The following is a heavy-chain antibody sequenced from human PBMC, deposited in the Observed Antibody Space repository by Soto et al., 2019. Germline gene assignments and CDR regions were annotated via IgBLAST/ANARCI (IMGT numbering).Heavy chain of an antibody. CDR2: IYATGTT. Sequence: PSETLSLTCTVSGASISGFYWSWIRKSAGKGLEWIGRIYATGTTDYNPSLKSRVMMSVXRXXXXFXLXLXXXAAAXTAVYYCVRDGTKTLRDWFDPWGQGISVTVSS. CDR1: GASISGFY. V-gene: IGHV4-4*07. D-gene: IGHD1-1*01. CDR3: VRDGTKTLRDWFDP. J-gene: IGHJ5*02.